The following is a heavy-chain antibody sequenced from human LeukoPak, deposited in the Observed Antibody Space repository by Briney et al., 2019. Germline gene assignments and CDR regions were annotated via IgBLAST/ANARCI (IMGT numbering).Heavy chain of an antibody. CDR1: GFTFSSYG. CDR3: AKDGRYYYDSSGYYLDY. D-gene: IGHD3-22*01. Sequence: GGSLRLFCAASGFTFSSYGMHWVRQAPGKGLEGVAVISYDGSNKYYADSVKGRFTISRDNSKNTLYLQMNSLRAEDTAVYYCAKDGRYYYDSSGYYLDYWGQGTLVTVSS. V-gene: IGHV3-30*18. J-gene: IGHJ4*02. CDR2: ISYDGSNK.